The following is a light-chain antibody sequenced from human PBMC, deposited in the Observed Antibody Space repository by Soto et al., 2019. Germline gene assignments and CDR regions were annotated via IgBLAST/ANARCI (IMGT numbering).Light chain of an antibody. V-gene: IGLV2-8*01. CDR1: SSDVGGYNY. CDR2: EVN. CDR3: CSYAGRYTYV. J-gene: IGLJ1*01. Sequence: QSALTQPPSASGSPGQSVTISCTGTSSDVGGYNYVSWYQQHPGRAPRLMIYEVNKRPSGVPDRFSGSKSGDTASLTVSGLQAEDEADYYCCSYAGRYTYVFGTGTKLTVL.